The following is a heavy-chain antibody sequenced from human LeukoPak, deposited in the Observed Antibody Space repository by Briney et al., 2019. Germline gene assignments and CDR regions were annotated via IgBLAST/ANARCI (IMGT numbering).Heavy chain of an antibody. J-gene: IGHJ4*02. Sequence: GGSLRLSCVASGFTFSSYAMHWVRQAPGKGLEWVGRIKSKTHGGTTDYAAAVKGRFTISRDDSKSTLYLQMNSLKTEDTALYYCTTWNYDILTGYSIWGQGTLVTVS. CDR2: IKSKTHGGTT. CDR3: TTWNYDILTGYSI. CDR1: GFTFSSYA. V-gene: IGHV3-15*07. D-gene: IGHD3-9*01.